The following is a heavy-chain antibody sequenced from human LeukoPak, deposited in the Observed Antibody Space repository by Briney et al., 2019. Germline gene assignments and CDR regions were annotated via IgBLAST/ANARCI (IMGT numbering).Heavy chain of an antibody. V-gene: IGHV3-48*03. CDR1: AFAFSSYE. J-gene: IGHJ4*02. CDR2: ISSSGTFI. CDR3: ASSAHSHGRPFDY. D-gene: IGHD5-18*01. Sequence: GGSLRLSCAASAFAFSSYEMNWVRQAPGKGPEWVSHISSSGTFIYYADSVKGRFTISRDNAKNSLYLQMNSLRAEDTAVYYCASSAHSHGRPFDYWGQGTLVTVSS.